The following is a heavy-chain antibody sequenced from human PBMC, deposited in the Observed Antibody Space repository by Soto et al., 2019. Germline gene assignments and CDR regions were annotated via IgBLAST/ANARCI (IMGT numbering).Heavy chain of an antibody. V-gene: IGHV3-30*18. CDR1: GFTFSSYG. Sequence: QVQLVESGGGVVQPGRSLRLSCAASGFTFSSYGMHWVRQAPGKGLEWVAVISYDGSNKYYADSVKGRFTISRDNSKNKLYLQMNSLRAEDTAVYYCAKPRATSIRFWEWLYFDYWGQGTLVSVSS. D-gene: IGHD3-3*01. CDR2: ISYDGSNK. J-gene: IGHJ4*02. CDR3: AKPRATSIRFWEWLYFDY.